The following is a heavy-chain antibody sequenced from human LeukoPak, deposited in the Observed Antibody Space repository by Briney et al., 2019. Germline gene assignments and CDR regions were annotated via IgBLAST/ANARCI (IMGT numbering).Heavy chain of an antibody. Sequence: PGRSLRLSCAASGFTFSSYWMSWVRQAPGKGLEWVANIKQDGSEKYYVDSVKGRFTISRDNAKNSLYLQMNSLRAEDTAVYYCARDSVDTAMVADYWGQGTLVTVSS. CDR3: ARDSVDTAMVADY. CDR1: GFTFSSYW. V-gene: IGHV3-7*01. CDR2: IKQDGSEK. D-gene: IGHD5-18*01. J-gene: IGHJ4*02.